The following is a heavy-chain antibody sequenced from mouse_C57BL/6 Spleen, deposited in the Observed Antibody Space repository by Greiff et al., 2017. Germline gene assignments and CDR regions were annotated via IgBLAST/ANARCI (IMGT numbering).Heavy chain of an antibody. CDR1: GYTFTSYW. Sequence: VQLQQPGAELVKPGASVKLSCKASGYTFTSYWMHWVKQRPGQGLEWIGMIHPNSGSTNYNEKFKSKATLTVDKSSSTAYMQLSSLTSEDSAVSYCARSSYSNYDAMDYWGQGTSVTVSS. J-gene: IGHJ4*01. D-gene: IGHD2-5*01. V-gene: IGHV1-64*01. CDR3: ARSSYSNYDAMDY. CDR2: IHPNSGST.